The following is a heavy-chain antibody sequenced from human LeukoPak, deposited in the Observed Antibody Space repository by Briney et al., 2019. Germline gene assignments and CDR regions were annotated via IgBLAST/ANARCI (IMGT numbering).Heavy chain of an antibody. Sequence: GASVKVSCKASGYTFTGYYMHWVRQAPGQGLEWMGWINPNSGGTNYAQKFQGRVTMTRDTSISTAYMELSSLRSEDTAVYYCARRAAAGPNYYGMDVWGQGTTVTVSS. CDR3: ARRAAAGPNYYGMDV. CDR1: GYTFTGYY. V-gene: IGHV1-2*02. J-gene: IGHJ6*02. CDR2: INPNSGGT. D-gene: IGHD6-13*01.